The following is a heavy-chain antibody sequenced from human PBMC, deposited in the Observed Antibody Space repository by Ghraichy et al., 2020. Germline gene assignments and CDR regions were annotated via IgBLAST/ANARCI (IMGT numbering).Heavy chain of an antibody. CDR1: GFSFTDYW. V-gene: IGHV3-7*01. CDR2: IKHDGSAT. J-gene: IGHJ5*02. CDR3: VRVGHCGGSCCQGRDWFDP. D-gene: IGHD6-19*01. Sequence: GGSLRLSCAASGFSFTDYWMIWARQAPGKGLECVANIKHDGSATNYVDSVKGRFTISRDNAQNSVFLQMNSLGAEDTAVYYFVRVGHCGGSCCQGRDWFDPWGQGTLVTVSS.